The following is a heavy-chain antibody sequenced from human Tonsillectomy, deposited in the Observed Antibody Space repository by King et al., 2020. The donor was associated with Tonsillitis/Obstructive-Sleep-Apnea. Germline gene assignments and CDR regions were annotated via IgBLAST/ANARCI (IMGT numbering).Heavy chain of an antibody. CDR3: ARNGNGYSSSSHFDY. Sequence: VQLQQWGAGLLKPSETLSLTCAVYGGPFSGYYWGWIRQPPGKGLEWIGEINHSGSTNYNPSLKSRVTISVDTSKNQFSLKLSSVTAADTAVYYCARNGNGYSSSSHFDYWGQGTLVTVSS. CDR2: INHSGST. D-gene: IGHD6-6*01. V-gene: IGHV4-34*01. J-gene: IGHJ4*02. CDR1: GGPFSGYY.